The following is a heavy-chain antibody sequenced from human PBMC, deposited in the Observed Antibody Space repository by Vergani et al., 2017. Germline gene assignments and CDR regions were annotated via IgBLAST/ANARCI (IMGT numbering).Heavy chain of an antibody. CDR1: GGSVSSGSYY. CDR2: IYYSGST. D-gene: IGHD6-19*01. CDR3: AGERSSGSYYYYYGMDV. J-gene: IGHJ6*02. Sequence: QVQLQESGPGLVKPSETLSLTCTVSGGSVSSGSYYWSWIRQPPGKGLEWIGYIYYSGSTNYNPSLKSRVTISVDTTKNQFSLKLSSVTAADTAVYYCAGERSSGSYYYYYGMDVWGQGTTVTVSS. V-gene: IGHV4-61*01.